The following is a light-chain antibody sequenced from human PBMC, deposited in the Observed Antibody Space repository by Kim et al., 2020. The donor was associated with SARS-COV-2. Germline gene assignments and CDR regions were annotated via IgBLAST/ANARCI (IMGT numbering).Light chain of an antibody. J-gene: IGLJ1*01. CDR2: SAD. CDR3: LLYYGGAYV. Sequence: PAGTVTLTCPSSTGAATTGYWPSWFQQKPGQAPRALIHSADSKHSWTPARFSGSLLGGKAALTLSGVQPEDEADYYCLLYYGGAYVFGSGTKVTVL. V-gene: IGLV7-43*01. CDR1: TGAATTGYW.